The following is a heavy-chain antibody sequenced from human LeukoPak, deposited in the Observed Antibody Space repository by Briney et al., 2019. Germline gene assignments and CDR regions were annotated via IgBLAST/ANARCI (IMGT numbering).Heavy chain of an antibody. CDR1: GFTFSGSA. V-gene: IGHV3-73*01. Sequence: GGSLRLSCAASGFTFSGSAMHWVRQASGKGLEWVGRIRSKANSYATAYAASVKGRFTISRDDSKNTAYLQMNSLKTEDTAVHYCVVATISAEYFQHWGQGTLVTVSS. D-gene: IGHD5-24*01. CDR2: IRSKANSYAT. CDR3: VVATISAEYFQH. J-gene: IGHJ1*01.